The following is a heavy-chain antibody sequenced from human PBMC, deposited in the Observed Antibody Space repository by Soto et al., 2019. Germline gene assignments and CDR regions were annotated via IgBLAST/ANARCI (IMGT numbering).Heavy chain of an antibody. J-gene: IGHJ4*02. Sequence: SETLSLTCTVSGGSISSGGYYWSWIRQHPGKGLEWIGYIYYSGSTYYNPSLKSRVTISVDTSKNQFSLKLSSVTAADTAVYYCARVERFNGVWVAATHFDYWGQGTLVTVSS. D-gene: IGHD2-15*01. CDR3: ARVERFNGVWVAATHFDY. CDR1: GGSISSGGYY. V-gene: IGHV4-31*03. CDR2: IYYSGST.